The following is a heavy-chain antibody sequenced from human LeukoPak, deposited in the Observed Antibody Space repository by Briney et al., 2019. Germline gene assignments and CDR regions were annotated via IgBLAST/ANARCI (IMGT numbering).Heavy chain of an antibody. D-gene: IGHD2-2*02. V-gene: IGHV4-38-2*02. CDR3: ARARNGLVVKIPAGIFDY. Sequence: KPSETLSLTCSVSGYSIRSGYSWGWIRQPPGKGLEWVGTMFQNGTAYYNPSLKSRVTISIDTSKNQFSLDLTSVTATDTAMNYFARARNGLVVKIPAGIFDYWGQGALVTVSS. J-gene: IGHJ4*02. CDR1: GYSIRSGYS. CDR2: MFQNGTA.